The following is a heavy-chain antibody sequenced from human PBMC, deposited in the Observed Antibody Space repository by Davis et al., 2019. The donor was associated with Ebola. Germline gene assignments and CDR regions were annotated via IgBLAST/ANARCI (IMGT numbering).Heavy chain of an antibody. Sequence: ASVKVSCKPSGGSFSSSAPNWVRQAPGQGLEWMGSINPNTGNPTYAQGFTGRFVFSLDTSSSTAYLQISSLRPEDTAVYYCTRVKVVVSCLVCGRWFYPWGQGTLVTVSS. J-gene: IGHJ5*02. CDR1: GGSFSSSA. CDR3: TRVKVVVSCLVCGRWFYP. D-gene: IGHD2-15*01. CDR2: INPNTGNP. V-gene: IGHV7-4-1*02.